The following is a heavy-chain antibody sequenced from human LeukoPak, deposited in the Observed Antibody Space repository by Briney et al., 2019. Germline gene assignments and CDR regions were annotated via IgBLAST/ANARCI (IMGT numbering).Heavy chain of an antibody. CDR2: IKQDGSDK. D-gene: IGHD4-23*01. V-gene: IGHV3-7*02. CDR3: ARNYGGYPY. CDR1: GFTFSTYW. Sequence: GGSLRLSCAASGFTFSTYWMSWVRQAPGKGLEWVADIKQDGSDKYYVDSVKGRFTISRDNAKNSLYLQMNSLRAEDTSVHYCARNYGGYPYWGQGTLVTVSS. J-gene: IGHJ4*02.